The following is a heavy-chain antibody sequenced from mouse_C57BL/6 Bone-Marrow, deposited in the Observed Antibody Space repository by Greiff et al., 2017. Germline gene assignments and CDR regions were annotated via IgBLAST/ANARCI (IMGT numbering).Heavy chain of an antibody. Sequence: EVQVVESGGGLVQPGGSLKLSCAASGFTFSDYVMAWVRQAPRKGPEWVAFISNLAYSIYYADTVTGGFTISRENAKNTLYLEMSSLRSEDTAMYYCARDFFVDYWGQGTSVTVSS. J-gene: IGHJ4*01. CDR3: ARDFFVDY. CDR1: GFTFSDYV. CDR2: ISNLAYSI. V-gene: IGHV5-15*01.